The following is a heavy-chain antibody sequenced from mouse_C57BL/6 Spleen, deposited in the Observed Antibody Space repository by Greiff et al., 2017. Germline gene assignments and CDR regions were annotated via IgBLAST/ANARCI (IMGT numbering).Heavy chain of an antibody. CDR2: IDPSDSYT. J-gene: IGHJ2*01. V-gene: IGHV1-50*01. CDR1: GYTFTSYW. CDR3: ARKCSTVVATGYFDY. Sequence: QVQLQQPGAELVKPGASVTLSCKASGYTFTSYWMQWVKQRPGQGLEWIGVIDPSDSYTNYNQKFKGKATLTVDTSSSTAYMQLCSLTSGDSAVYYSARKCSTVVATGYFDYWGQGTTLTVSS. D-gene: IGHD1-1*01.